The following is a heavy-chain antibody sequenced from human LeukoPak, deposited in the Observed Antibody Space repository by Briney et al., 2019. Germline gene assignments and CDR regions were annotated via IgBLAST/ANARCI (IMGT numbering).Heavy chain of an antibody. J-gene: IGHJ4*02. D-gene: IGHD3-10*01. V-gene: IGHV5-51*01. CDR1: GYSFTTYW. CDR2: MDPSDSDT. Sequence: GESLKISCKGSGYSFTTYWIGWVRQMPGKGLEWVGLMDPSDSDTRYSPSFQGQVTISADKSISTAYLQWSSLKASDTAMYYCARADRGVHDYWGQGTLVTVSA. CDR3: ARADRGVHDY.